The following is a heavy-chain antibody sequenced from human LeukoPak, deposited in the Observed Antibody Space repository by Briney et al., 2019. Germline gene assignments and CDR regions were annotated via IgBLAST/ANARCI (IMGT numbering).Heavy chain of an antibody. V-gene: IGHV3-33*01. CDR3: ARDRITMVRGASDAFDI. Sequence: GGSLRLSCAASGFTFSSYGMHWVRQAPGKGLEWVAVIWYDGSNKYYADSVKGRFTISRDNSKNTLYLQMNSLRAEDTAVYYCARDRITMVRGASDAFDIWGQGTMVTVSS. CDR1: GFTFSSYG. D-gene: IGHD3-10*01. CDR2: IWYDGSNK. J-gene: IGHJ3*02.